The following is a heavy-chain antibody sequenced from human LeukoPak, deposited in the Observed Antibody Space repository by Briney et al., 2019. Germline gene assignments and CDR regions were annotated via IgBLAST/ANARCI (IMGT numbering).Heavy chain of an antibody. CDR3: AREEEYCSSTSCLGPLM. Sequence: GGSLRLSCAASGFTFSSYSMNWVRQAPGKGLEWVSSISSSSSYIYYADSVKGRFTISRDNAKNSLYLQMNSLRAEDTAVYYCAREEEYCSSTSCLGPLMWGQGTLVTVSS. V-gene: IGHV3-21*01. CDR2: ISSSSSYI. D-gene: IGHD2-2*01. J-gene: IGHJ4*02. CDR1: GFTFSSYS.